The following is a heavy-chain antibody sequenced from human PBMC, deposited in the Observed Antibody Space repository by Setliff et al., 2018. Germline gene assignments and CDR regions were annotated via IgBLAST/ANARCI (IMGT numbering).Heavy chain of an antibody. Sequence: PGGSLRLSCVASGFTFSSYWMSWVRQAPGKGLEWVANIKQDGSEKYYVDSVKGRFTISRDNAKNTLYLQMNSLRAEDTAVYYCARAHSSTLSVHDYWGQGTLVTVSS. CDR2: IKQDGSEK. CDR1: GFTFSSYW. J-gene: IGHJ4*02. V-gene: IGHV3-7*01. CDR3: ARAHSSTLSVHDY. D-gene: IGHD2-2*01.